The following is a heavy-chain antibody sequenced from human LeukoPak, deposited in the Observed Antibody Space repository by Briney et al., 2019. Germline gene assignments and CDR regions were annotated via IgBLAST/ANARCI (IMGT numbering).Heavy chain of an antibody. V-gene: IGHV4-59*01. Sequence: SETLSLSCTVSGGSISSYYWSWIRQPAGKGLEWIGYIYYSGSTNYNPSLKSRVTISVDTSKNQFSMKLSSVTAADTAVYYCARNGARYYYGMDVWGQGTTVTVSS. J-gene: IGHJ6*02. D-gene: IGHD2-8*01. CDR3: ARNGARYYYGMDV. CDR2: IYYSGST. CDR1: GGSISSYY.